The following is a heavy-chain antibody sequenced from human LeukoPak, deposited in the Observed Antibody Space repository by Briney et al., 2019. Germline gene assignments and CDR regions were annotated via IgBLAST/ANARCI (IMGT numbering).Heavy chain of an antibody. Sequence: GGSLRLSCAASGFTISSYWMSWVRQVPGKGLEPVARIKQDGSETYYVDTVRGRFIISRDNAKNSLYLQMNSLRVEDTAVYHCARGPTDFDASDIWGHGTLVTVSS. CDR1: GFTISSYW. CDR3: ARGPTDFDASDI. V-gene: IGHV3-7*01. J-gene: IGHJ3*02. CDR2: IKQDGSET.